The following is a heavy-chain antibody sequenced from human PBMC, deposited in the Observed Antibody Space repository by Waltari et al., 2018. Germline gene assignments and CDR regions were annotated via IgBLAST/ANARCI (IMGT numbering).Heavy chain of an antibody. D-gene: IGHD1-26*01. J-gene: IGHJ4*01. V-gene: IGHV4-39*07. CDR2: FNYVGNT. CDR1: GGSISTNSSI. Sequence: QVQMQESGPGLVRPSETLSLTCAVSGGSISTNSSIWGWIRQPPGKGLEWIASFNYVGNTYYNPSLKSRGTISGDTSKNQFSLNLTSVTAADTAVYYCARGLGAIYWGHGTLVTVSS. CDR3: ARGLGAIY.